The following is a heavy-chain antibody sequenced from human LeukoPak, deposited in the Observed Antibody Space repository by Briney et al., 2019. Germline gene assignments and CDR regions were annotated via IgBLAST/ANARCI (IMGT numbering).Heavy chain of an antibody. CDR1: GYSFASYW. CDR2: IYPGDSDT. V-gene: IGHV5-51*01. Sequence: GESLQISCKGSGYSFASYWIGWVRQMPGKGLEWMGIIYPGDSDTRYTPSFQGQVTISAGKSISTAYLQWSSLKASDTAMYYCARRDSSSWYGDYWGQGTLVTVSS. CDR3: ARRDSSSWYGDY. D-gene: IGHD6-13*01. J-gene: IGHJ4*02.